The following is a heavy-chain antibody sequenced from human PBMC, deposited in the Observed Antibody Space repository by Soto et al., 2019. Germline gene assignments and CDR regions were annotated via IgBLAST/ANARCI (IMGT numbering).Heavy chain of an antibody. J-gene: IGHJ4*02. CDR2: INHSGST. D-gene: IGHD3-22*01. Sequence: TLETLSLTCAVYGGSFSGYYWSWIRQPPGKGLEWIGEINHSGSTNYNPSLKSRVTISVDTSKNQFSLKLSSVTAADTAVYYCARARDYYDSSGYLYFDYWGQGTLVTVSS. CDR3: ARARDYYDSSGYLYFDY. CDR1: GGSFSGYY. V-gene: IGHV4-34*01.